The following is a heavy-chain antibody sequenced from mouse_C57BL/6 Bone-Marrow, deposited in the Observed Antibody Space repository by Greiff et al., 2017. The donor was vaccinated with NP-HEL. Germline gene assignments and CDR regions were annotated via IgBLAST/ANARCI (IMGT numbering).Heavy chain of an antibody. V-gene: IGHV10-1*01. D-gene: IGHD1-1*02. CDR3: VRRGGSYAMDY. CDR1: GFSFNTYA. J-gene: IGHJ4*01. Sequence: EVQGVESGGGLVQPKGSLKLSCAASGFSFNTYAMNWVRQAPGKGLEWVARIRSKSNNYATYYADSVKDRFTLSRDDSESMLYLQMNNLKTEDTAMYYCVRRGGSYAMDYWGQGTSVTVSS. CDR2: IRSKSNNYAT.